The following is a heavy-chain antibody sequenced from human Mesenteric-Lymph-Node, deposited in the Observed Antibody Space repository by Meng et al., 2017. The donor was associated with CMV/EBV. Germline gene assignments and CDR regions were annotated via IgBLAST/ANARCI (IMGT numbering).Heavy chain of an antibody. Sequence: SQTLSLTGTVSGDSVSSGSFYWSWIRQPPGKGLEWIGYIYYSGFTNYNPSLKSRVSMSVDTSKNQFSLKLSSVTAADTAVYYCARDSMVSEWYYFDYWGQGTLVTVSS. CDR3: ARDSMVSEWYYFDY. CDR2: IYYSGFT. V-gene: IGHV4-61*01. CDR1: GDSVSSGSFY. D-gene: IGHD2-8*01. J-gene: IGHJ4*02.